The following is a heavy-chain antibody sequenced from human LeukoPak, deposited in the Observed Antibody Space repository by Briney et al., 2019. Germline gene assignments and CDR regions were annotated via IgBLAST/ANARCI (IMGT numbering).Heavy chain of an antibody. CDR1: GGTFSSYA. V-gene: IGHV1-69*04. J-gene: IGHJ6*02. D-gene: IGHD2-2*01. CDR3: ARDYLDGYCSSTSCFYGMDA. Sequence: ASVKVSCKASGGTFSSYAISWVRQAPGQGLEWMGRIIPILGIANYAQKFQGRVTITADKSTSTAYMELSSLRSEDTAVYYCARDYLDGYCSSTSCFYGMDAWGQGTTVTVSS. CDR2: IIPILGIA.